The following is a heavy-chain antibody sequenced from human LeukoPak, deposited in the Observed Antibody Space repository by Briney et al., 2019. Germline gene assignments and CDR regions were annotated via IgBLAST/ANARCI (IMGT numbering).Heavy chain of an antibody. J-gene: IGHJ5*02. CDR1: GFTFSSYW. Sequence: GGSLRLSCAASGFTFSSYWMHWVRQAPGKGLVWVSRINSDGSSTSYADSVKGRFTISRDNAKNTLYLQMNSLRAEDTALYYCARDEAAAGTRLFDPWGQGTLVTVSS. V-gene: IGHV3-74*01. CDR3: ARDEAAAGTRLFDP. CDR2: INSDGSST. D-gene: IGHD6-13*01.